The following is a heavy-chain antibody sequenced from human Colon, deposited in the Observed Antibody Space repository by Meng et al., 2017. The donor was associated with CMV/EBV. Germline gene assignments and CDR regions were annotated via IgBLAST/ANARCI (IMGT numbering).Heavy chain of an antibody. J-gene: IGHJ4*02. CDR1: DFIFSTYG. V-gene: IGHV3-23*01. CDR3: AKDNGWLPAV. Sequence: LSCTVSDFIFSTYGMSWVRQAPGKGLEWVSGISGSAGSTYYRDSVKGRFTISRDNSKNTLYLQMNSLRTEDTAVYYCAKDNGWLPAVWGQGTLVTVSS. D-gene: IGHD5-24*01. CDR2: ISGSAGST.